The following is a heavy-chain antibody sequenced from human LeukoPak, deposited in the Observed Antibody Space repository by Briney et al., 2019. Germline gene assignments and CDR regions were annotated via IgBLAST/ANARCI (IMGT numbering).Heavy chain of an antibody. D-gene: IGHD3-22*01. Sequence: GESLRLSCAVSGFSLYTYSVNWVRQAPGKGLEWVSSITSTSTYIYYADSVKGRFTISRDNAKNSLYLQMNSLRVEDTAVYYCARVGSAAPVTSSGHTIDYWGQGTQVIVSS. V-gene: IGHV3-21*01. J-gene: IGHJ4*02. CDR3: ARVGSAAPVTSSGHTIDY. CDR1: GFSLYTYS. CDR2: ITSTSTYI.